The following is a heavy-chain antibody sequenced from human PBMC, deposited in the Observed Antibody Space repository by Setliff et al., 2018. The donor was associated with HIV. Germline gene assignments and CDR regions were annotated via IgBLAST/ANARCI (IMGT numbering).Heavy chain of an antibody. Sequence: SVKVSCKASGGTSSSYTISWVRQAPGQGLEWMGGIIPIFGTANFAQKFQGRVTITTDESTSTAYMELSSLRSEDTAMYYCARPPLLNYYDSSGYSHDAFDIWGQGTMVTGSS. V-gene: IGHV1-69*05. CDR1: GGTSSSYT. J-gene: IGHJ3*02. D-gene: IGHD3-22*01. CDR2: IIPIFGTA. CDR3: ARPPLLNYYDSSGYSHDAFDI.